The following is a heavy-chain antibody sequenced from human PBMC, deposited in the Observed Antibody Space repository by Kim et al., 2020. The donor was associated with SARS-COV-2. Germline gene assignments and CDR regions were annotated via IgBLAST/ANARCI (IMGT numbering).Heavy chain of an antibody. J-gene: IGHJ4*02. V-gene: IGHV4-39*01. CDR1: GGSISSSSYY. CDR2: IYYSGST. CDR3: ARLRGYCSSTSCYYFDY. Sequence: SETLSLTCTVSGGSISSSSYYWGWLRQPPGKGLEWIVSIYYSGSTYYNPSVKSLGTISVDTSKNQFTLKLNSVTAADTVVYYCARLRGYCSSTSCYYFDYWGQGTLVTVSS. D-gene: IGHD2-2*01.